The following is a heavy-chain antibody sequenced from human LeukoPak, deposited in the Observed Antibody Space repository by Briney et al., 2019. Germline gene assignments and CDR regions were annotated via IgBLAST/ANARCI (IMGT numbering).Heavy chain of an antibody. D-gene: IGHD5-18*01. V-gene: IGHV4-4*02. J-gene: IGHJ4*02. CDR3: ARLDQLWLLSGAYYFDY. CDR2: IYHSGST. CDR1: GGSISSSNW. Sequence: PSETLSLTCAVSGGSISSSNWWSWVRQPPGKGLEWIGEIYHSGSTNYNPSLKSRVTISVDKSKNQFSLKLSSVTAADTAVYYCARLDQLWLLSGAYYFDYWGQGTLVTVSS.